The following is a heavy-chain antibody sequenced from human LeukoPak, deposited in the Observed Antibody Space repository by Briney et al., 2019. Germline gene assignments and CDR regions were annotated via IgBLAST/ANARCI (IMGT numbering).Heavy chain of an antibody. Sequence: ASVKVSCKVSGYTLTELSMHWVRQAPGKGLEWMGRFDPEDGETIYAQKFQGRVTMTADTSADTAYMELSSLRSEDTAVYYCATEGKMVRGLYTDYWGQGTLATVSS. CDR3: ATEGKMVRGLYTDY. CDR1: GYTLTELS. CDR2: FDPEDGET. J-gene: IGHJ4*02. V-gene: IGHV1-24*01. D-gene: IGHD3-10*01.